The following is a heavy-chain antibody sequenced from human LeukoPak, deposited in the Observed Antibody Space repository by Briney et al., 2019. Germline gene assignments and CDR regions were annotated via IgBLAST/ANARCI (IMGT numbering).Heavy chain of an antibody. CDR2: ISAYNGNT. D-gene: IGHD3-3*01. V-gene: IGHV1-18*01. Sequence: ASVKVSCKASGYTFTSYGISSVRQAPGQGLEWMGWISAYNGNTNYAQKLQGRVTMTTDTSTSTAYMELRSLRSDDTAVYYCARVDGYYDFWSGYSAQIDYWGQGTLVTVSS. CDR1: GYTFTSYG. CDR3: ARVDGYYDFWSGYSAQIDY. J-gene: IGHJ4*02.